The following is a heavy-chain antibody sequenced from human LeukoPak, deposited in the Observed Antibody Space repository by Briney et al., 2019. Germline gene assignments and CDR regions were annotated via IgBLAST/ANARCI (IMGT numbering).Heavy chain of an antibody. CDR1: GGSFSGYY. CDR2: INHSGST. V-gene: IGHV4-34*01. J-gene: IGHJ4*02. D-gene: IGHD6-13*01. Sequence: KASETLSLTCAVYGGSFSGYYWSWIRQPPGKGLEWIWEINHSGSTNYNPSLMSRVTISVDSSKNQFSLKLSSVTAADTAVYYCARDMYSSSWYGYYFDYWGQGTLVTVSS. CDR3: ARDMYSSSWYGYYFDY.